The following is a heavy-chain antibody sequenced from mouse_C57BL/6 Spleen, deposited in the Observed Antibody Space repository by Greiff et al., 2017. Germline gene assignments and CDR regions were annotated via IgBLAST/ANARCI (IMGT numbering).Heavy chain of an antibody. J-gene: IGHJ2*01. CDR1: GYTFTSYR. CDR3: ASDFSSYVHFDY. Sequence: QVQLQQSGAELVKPGASVKLSCKASGYTFTSYRMHWVKQRPGQGLEWIGIIHPNSGSTNYNEKFKSKATLTVDKSSSTAYMQLSSLTSEDSAVYFCASDFSSYVHFDYWGQGTTLTVSS. CDR2: IHPNSGST. D-gene: IGHD1-1*01. V-gene: IGHV1-64*01.